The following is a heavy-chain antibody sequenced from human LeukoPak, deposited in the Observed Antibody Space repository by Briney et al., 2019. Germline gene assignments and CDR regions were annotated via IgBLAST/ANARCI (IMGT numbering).Heavy chain of an antibody. Sequence: SETLSLTCNVSGGSISSSDYYWGWIRQPPEKGLEWIGNIYYSGSTYYNPSLKSRVTISVDTSKNQFSLKLSSVSAADTAVYYRARGGPGFWSSYYFYWGQGTLVTVSS. J-gene: IGHJ4*02. CDR2: IYYSGST. CDR3: ARGGPGFWSSYYFY. D-gene: IGHD3-3*01. V-gene: IGHV4-39*01. CDR1: GGSISSSDYY.